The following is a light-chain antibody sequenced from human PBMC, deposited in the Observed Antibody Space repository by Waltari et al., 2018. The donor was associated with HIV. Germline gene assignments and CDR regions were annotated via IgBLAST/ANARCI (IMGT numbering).Light chain of an antibody. V-gene: IGKV3-20*01. CDR1: ESVRSSH. CDR2: GTS. CDR3: QQYGNAPPYT. Sequence: EIVLTQSPGTLSLSPGERATLSCRASESVRSSHLACYQQKPGQAPRLLIFGTSSRATGVPDRFSGSGSGTDFTLTISRLEPEDFAVYYCQQYGNAPPYTFGQGTKLEI. J-gene: IGKJ2*01.